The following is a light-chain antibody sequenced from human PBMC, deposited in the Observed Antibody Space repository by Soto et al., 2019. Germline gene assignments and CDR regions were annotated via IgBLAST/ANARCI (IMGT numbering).Light chain of an antibody. CDR3: QQCNNGPLT. CDR2: GAS. CDR1: QTITTN. V-gene: IGKV3-15*01. J-gene: IGKJ4*01. Sequence: EIVVTQSPATVAVSSGERATLSCRASQTITTNLAWYQLKPGQAPRLLIYGASTRATGIPARFSGSGSGTEFTLTISSLQSEEFAVCYCQQCNNGPLTFGGGTTVAIK.